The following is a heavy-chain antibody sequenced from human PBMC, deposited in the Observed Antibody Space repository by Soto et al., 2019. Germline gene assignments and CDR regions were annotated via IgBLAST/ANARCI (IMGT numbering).Heavy chain of an antibody. Sequence: QVQLVQSGAEVKKPGSSVKVSCKASGGTFSSYAISWVRQAPGQGLEWMGGIIPIFGTANYEQKFQGRVMITADKSTSTAYMELSSLRSEDTAVYYCARDGPTGDHDYWCQGTLVTVSS. CDR2: IIPIFGTA. V-gene: IGHV1-69*06. CDR3: ARDGPTGDHDY. J-gene: IGHJ4*02. D-gene: IGHD7-27*01. CDR1: GGTFSSYA.